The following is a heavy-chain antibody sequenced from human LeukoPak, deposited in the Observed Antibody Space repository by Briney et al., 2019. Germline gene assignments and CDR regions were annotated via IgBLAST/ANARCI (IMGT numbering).Heavy chain of an antibody. J-gene: IGHJ4*02. D-gene: IGHD3-22*01. CDR3: ARNLYYHDSSGYSDY. Sequence: SETLSLTCAVYGGSFSGYYWSWIGQPPGKGLEWIGEINHSGSTNYNPSLKSRVTISVDTSKNQFSLKLSSVTAADTAVYYCARNLYYHDSSGYSDYWGQGTLVTVSS. CDR2: INHSGST. V-gene: IGHV4-34*01. CDR1: GGSFSGYY.